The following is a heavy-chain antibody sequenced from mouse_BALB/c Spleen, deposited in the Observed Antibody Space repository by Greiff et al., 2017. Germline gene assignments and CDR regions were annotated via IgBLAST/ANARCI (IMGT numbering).Heavy chain of an antibody. D-gene: IGHD2-2*01. J-gene: IGHJ4*01. CDR3: ARVGSSYAMDY. CDR1: GYTFTSYW. Sequence: VQLQQSGAELARPGASVKLSCKASGYTFTSYWMQWVKQRPGQGLEWIGAIYPGDGDTRYTQKFKGKATLTADKSSSTAYMQLSSLASEDSAVYYCARVGSSYAMDYWGQGTSVTVSS. CDR2: IYPGDGDT. V-gene: IGHV1-87*01.